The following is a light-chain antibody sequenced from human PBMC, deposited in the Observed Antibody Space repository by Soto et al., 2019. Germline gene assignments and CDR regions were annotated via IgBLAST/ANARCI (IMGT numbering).Light chain of an antibody. CDR1: QSVSSN. Sequence: EIVMTQSPATLSVSPGERATLSCRASQSVSSNLAWYQQKPGQAPGLLIYGASTRATGIPARFSGSGSGTEFTLTISSLQSEDFAAYYCQQYNNWPHTFGQGTKVEVK. J-gene: IGKJ1*01. CDR2: GAS. CDR3: QQYNNWPHT. V-gene: IGKV3-15*01.